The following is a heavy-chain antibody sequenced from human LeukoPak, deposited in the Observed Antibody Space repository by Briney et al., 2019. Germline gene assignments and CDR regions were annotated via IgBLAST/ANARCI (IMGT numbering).Heavy chain of an antibody. CDR3: ATDTGYSYGSSDY. D-gene: IGHD5-18*01. J-gene: IGHJ4*02. Sequence: GGSLRLSCAASGFTFNSYNMNWVRQAPGKGLEWVSSISSSSSYIYYADSVKGRFTISRDNAKNSLYLQMNSLRAEDTAVYYCATDTGYSYGSSDYWGQGTLVTVSS. V-gene: IGHV3-21*01. CDR2: ISSSSSYI. CDR1: GFTFNSYN.